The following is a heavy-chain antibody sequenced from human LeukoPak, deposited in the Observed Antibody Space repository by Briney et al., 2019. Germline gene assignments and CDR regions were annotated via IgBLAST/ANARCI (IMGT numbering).Heavy chain of an antibody. CDR1: GFTFHDYG. CDR2: INWIGGST. D-gene: IGHD2/OR15-2a*01. J-gene: IGHJ2*01. V-gene: IGHV3-20*04. CDR3: AKNWGTFSWYFDL. Sequence: SGGSLRLSCAGSGFTFHDYGMNWVRQVPGKGLEWVSGINWIGGSTGYADSVKGRFTISRDNAKNSLYLQMNSPRAEDTAFYYCAKNWGTFSWYFDLWGRGTLVTASS.